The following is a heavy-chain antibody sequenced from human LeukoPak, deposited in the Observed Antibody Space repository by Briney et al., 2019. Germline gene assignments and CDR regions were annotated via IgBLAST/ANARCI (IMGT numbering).Heavy chain of an antibody. J-gene: IGHJ6*03. V-gene: IGHV1-69*05. D-gene: IGHD2-21*01. CDR2: IIPIFGTA. CDR1: GGTSSSYA. CDR3: ARGKPGGADRGYYYYYYMDV. Sequence: GASVKVPCKASGGTSSSYAISWVRQAPGQGLEWMGGIIPIFGTANYAQKFQGRVTITTDESTSTAYMELSSLRSEDTAVYYCARGKPGGADRGYYYYYYMDVWGKGTTVTVSS.